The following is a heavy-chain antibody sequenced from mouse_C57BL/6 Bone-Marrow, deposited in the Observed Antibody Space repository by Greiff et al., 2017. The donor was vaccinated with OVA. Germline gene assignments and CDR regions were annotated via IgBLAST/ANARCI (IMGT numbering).Heavy chain of an antibody. Sequence: DVQLQESGPELVKPGASVKISCKASGYSFTGYYMNWVKQSPEKSLEWIGEINPSTGGTTYNQKFKAKATLTVDKSSSTAYMQLKSLTSEDSAVYYCARRVGHFDYWGQGTTLTVSS. CDR2: INPSTGGT. V-gene: IGHV1-42*01. CDR1: GYSFTGYY. J-gene: IGHJ2*01. CDR3: ARRVGHFDY. D-gene: IGHD1-1*02.